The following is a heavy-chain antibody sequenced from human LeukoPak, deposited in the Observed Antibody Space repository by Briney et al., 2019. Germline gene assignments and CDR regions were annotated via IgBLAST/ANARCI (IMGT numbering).Heavy chain of an antibody. CDR3: ARGGRIAVAPEYFQH. Sequence: ASVKVSCKASGYTFTSYGISWVRQAPGQGLEWMGWISAYNGNTNYAQKLQGRVTMTTDTSTSTAYMELRSLRSDDTAVYYCARGGRIAVAPEYFQHWGQGTLDTVSS. CDR1: GYTFTSYG. V-gene: IGHV1-18*01. J-gene: IGHJ1*01. D-gene: IGHD6-19*01. CDR2: ISAYNGNT.